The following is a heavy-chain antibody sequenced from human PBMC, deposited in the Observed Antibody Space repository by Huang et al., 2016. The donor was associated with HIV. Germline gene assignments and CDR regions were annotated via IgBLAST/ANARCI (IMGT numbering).Heavy chain of an antibody. Sequence: QVQLLQSGAEVKKPGSSVKVSCKASGGPFRSYSIAWVRQAPGQGLEWRASLMPGFDAPKYAQKLQGRGRDTADESTSTVYMELRDLRPDDTAVDFCARGSLEYSVSSSLDYWGQGTHVTVSS. V-gene: IGHV1-69*13. CDR1: GGPFRSYS. CDR3: ARGSLEYSVSSSLDY. J-gene: IGHJ4*02. D-gene: IGHD4-4*01. CDR2: LMPGFDAP.